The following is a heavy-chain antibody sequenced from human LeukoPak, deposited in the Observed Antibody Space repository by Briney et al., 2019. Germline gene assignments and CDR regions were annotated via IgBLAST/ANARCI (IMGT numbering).Heavy chain of an antibody. V-gene: IGHV3-21*01. J-gene: IGHJ4*02. CDR1: GFTFSSYS. CDR3: ARGWNDILTGYYIDVVGYYFDY. Sequence: GGSLRLSCAASGFTFSSYSMNWVRQAPGKGLEWVSSISSSSSYIYYADSVKGRFTISRDNAKNSLYLQMNSLRAEDTAVYYCARGWNDILTGYYIDVVGYYFDYWGQGTLVTVSS. CDR2: ISSSSSYI. D-gene: IGHD3-9*01.